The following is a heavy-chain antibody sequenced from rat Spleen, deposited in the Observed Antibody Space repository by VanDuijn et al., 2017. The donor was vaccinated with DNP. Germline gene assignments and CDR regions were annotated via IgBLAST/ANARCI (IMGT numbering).Heavy chain of an antibody. CDR3: ARWGTTRVTFVMDA. CDR1: GYSISGDY. Sequence: VQLQESGPGLLKPSQSLSLTCSVTGYSISGDYWAWIRKFPGNKMEWIGLISYTGDTSYNPSLKSRISITRDTSKNQFFLQLSSVTAEDTATYFCARWGTTRVTFVMDAWGQGTSVTVSS. J-gene: IGHJ4*01. V-gene: IGHV3-1*01. CDR2: ISYTGDT. D-gene: IGHD1-4*01.